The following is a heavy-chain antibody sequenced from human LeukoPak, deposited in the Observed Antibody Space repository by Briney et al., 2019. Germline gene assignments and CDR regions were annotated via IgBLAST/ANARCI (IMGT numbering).Heavy chain of an antibody. V-gene: IGHV3-23*01. CDR2: ISGGGVNT. Sequence: PGGSLRLSCSASGFTFRDSAMTWVRQAPGKGLEWVSKISGGGVNTFYADSVKGRFTISRDNSKNTLYLQMNSLRAEDTAVYYCAKWQDGFDIWGQGTMVTVSS. J-gene: IGHJ3*02. CDR3: AKWQDGFDI. CDR1: GFTFRDSA.